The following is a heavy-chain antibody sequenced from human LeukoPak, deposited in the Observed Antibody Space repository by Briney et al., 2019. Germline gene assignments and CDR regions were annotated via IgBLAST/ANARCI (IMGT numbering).Heavy chain of an antibody. D-gene: IGHD3-22*01. CDR3: ARGGQSKYDSSGYLNYFDY. Sequence: GGSLRLSCAASGFTFSSYVMYWVRQAPGKGLEYVSSIGSNGGSTYYANSVKGRFTISRDNSKNTLYLQMGSLRAEDMAVYYCARGGQSKYDSSGYLNYFDYWGQGTLVTVSS. CDR2: IGSNGGST. J-gene: IGHJ4*02. CDR1: GFTFSSYV. V-gene: IGHV3-64*01.